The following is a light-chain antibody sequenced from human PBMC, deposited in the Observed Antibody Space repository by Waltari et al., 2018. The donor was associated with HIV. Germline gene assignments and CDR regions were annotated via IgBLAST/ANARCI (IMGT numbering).Light chain of an antibody. CDR3: QQRSNWPWT. Sequence: EVVMTQSPAALSVFPGERVTLSCRASQTVSRDLAWYQQKPGQAPRLLIYGATTRATDIPARFSGSGSGTEFTLTISSLQSEDFAVYYCQQRSNWPWTFGQGTKVEIK. V-gene: IGKV3-15*01. CDR2: GAT. J-gene: IGKJ1*01. CDR1: QTVSRD.